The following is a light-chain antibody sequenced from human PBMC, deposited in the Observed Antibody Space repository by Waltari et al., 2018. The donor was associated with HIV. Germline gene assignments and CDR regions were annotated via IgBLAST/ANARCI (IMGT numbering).Light chain of an antibody. CDR3: QQYHSQFS. CDR1: QDISYY. CDR2: DAS. Sequence: DIQMTQSPSSLSASARDRVTITCQATQDISYYLNWYQQKPGEAPRLLIYDASRLRTGVPSRFSGGGSGTHFTLTISSLQPEDIATYYCQQYHSQFSFGPGTKVDIK. J-gene: IGKJ3*01. V-gene: IGKV1-33*01.